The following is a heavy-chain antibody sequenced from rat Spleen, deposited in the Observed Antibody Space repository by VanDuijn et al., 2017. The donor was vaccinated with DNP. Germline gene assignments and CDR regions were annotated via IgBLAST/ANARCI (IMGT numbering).Heavy chain of an antibody. CDR1: GYSITSAYR. CDR2: ISSAGST. J-gene: IGHJ2*01. CDR3: ARWGDYFDY. V-gene: IGHV3-3*01. Sequence: EVQLQESGPGLVKPSQSLSLTCSVTGYSITSAYRWNWIRKFPGNKLEWMGFISSAGSTNYNPSLKGRISITSDTSKNQFFLQLNSVTTEDTATYYCARWGDYFDYWGQGVMVTVSS.